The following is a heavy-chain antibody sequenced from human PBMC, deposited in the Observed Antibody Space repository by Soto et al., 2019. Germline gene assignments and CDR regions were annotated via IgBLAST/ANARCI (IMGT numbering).Heavy chain of an antibody. CDR2: ISGSGGST. Sequence: RLSYAACRVAFRSKGVNRFRQATGKGLEWVSAISGSGGSTYYADSVKGRFTISRDNSKNTLYLQMNSLRAEDTAVYYCAKDGVVGAHNWFDPWVQGTLVTVS. D-gene: IGHD1-26*01. CDR1: RVAFRSKG. J-gene: IGHJ5*02. V-gene: IGHV3-23*01. CDR3: AKDGVVGAHNWFDP.